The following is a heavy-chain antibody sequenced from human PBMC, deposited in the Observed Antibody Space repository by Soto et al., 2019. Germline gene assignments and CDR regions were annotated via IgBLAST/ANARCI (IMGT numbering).Heavy chain of an antibody. Sequence: QVQLVQSGAEVKKPGASVKVSCKASGYTFTSYDINWVRQATGQGLEWMGWMNRNSGNTGYAQKFQGRVTMTRNTSKSTAYKERRSLRSEDKTGEYGAGEKTSYGMDVWGHGTTVTVS. CDR3: AGEKTSYGMDV. CDR2: MNRNSGNT. J-gene: IGHJ6*02. CDR1: GYTFTSYD. V-gene: IGHV1-8*01.